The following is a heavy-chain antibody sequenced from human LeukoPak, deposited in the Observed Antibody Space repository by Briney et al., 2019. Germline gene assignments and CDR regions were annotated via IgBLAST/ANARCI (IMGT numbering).Heavy chain of an antibody. CDR2: IKQDGSEK. D-gene: IGHD3-10*01. CDR1: GFTFSSYW. J-gene: IGHJ6*02. Sequence: GGSLRLSCAASGFTFSSYWMSWVRQAPGKGLEWVASIKQDGSEKYYVDSVKGRFTISRDNAKNSLYLQMNSLRAEDTAVYYCAGDYGSGSYPYYYYGMDVWGQGTTVTVSS. V-gene: IGHV3-7*01. CDR3: AGDYGSGSYPYYYYGMDV.